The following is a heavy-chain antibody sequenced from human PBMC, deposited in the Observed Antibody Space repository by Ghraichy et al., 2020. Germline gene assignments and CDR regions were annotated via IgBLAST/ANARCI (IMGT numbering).Heavy chain of an antibody. D-gene: IGHD2-15*01. CDR1: GFTFSSYW. V-gene: IGHV3-7*01. Sequence: GESLNISCAASGFTFSSYWMTWVRQAPGKGLEWLPNIEHDGSEGNYVDSVKGRFTISRDNAKNSLYLQMNSLRAEDTAVYYCARDLGYCSGGTCYSVFDYWGQGTLVTVSS. CDR2: IEHDGSEG. J-gene: IGHJ4*02. CDR3: ARDLGYCSGGTCYSVFDY.